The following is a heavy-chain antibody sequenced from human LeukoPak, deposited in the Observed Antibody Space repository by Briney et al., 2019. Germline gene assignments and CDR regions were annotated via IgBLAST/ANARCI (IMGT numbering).Heavy chain of an antibody. V-gene: IGHV3-23*01. D-gene: IGHD1-1*01. Sequence: PGGSLRLSCAASRFTFSNYAMSWVRQAPGKGLEWVSSIRDSAYRTYYADSVKGRFTISRDNSKNTLYLQMNSLRTEDTALYYCAKGLERESRLDSWGQGTLVTVSS. J-gene: IGHJ4*02. CDR3: AKGLERESRLDS. CDR2: IRDSAYRT. CDR1: RFTFSNYA.